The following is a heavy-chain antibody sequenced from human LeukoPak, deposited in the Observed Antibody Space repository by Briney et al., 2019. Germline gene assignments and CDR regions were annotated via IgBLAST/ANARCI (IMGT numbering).Heavy chain of an antibody. CDR3: ARDYCSGGSCHSDY. D-gene: IGHD2-15*01. V-gene: IGHV3-53*01. CDR1: GFTVSSNY. CDR2: IYSGGST. Sequence: PGGSLRLSGAASGFTVSSNYMSWVRQAPGKGLEWVSVIYSGGSTYYADSVKGRFTISRDNSKNTLYLQMNSLRAEDTAVYYCARDYCSGGSCHSDYWGQGTLVTVSS. J-gene: IGHJ4*02.